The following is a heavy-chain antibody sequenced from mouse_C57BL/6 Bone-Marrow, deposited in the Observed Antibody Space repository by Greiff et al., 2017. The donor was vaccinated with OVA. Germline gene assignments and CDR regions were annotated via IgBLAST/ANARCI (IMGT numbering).Heavy chain of an antibody. CDR2: ISDGGSYT. CDR1: GFTFSSYA. Sequence: EVQLMESGGGLVKPGGSLKLSCAASGFTFSSYAMSWVRQTPEKRLEWVATISDGGSYTYYPDNVKGRFTISRDNAKNNLYLQMSHLKSEDTAMYYCARDPRGSAMDYWGQGTSVTVSS. J-gene: IGHJ4*01. V-gene: IGHV5-4*01. CDR3: ARDPRGSAMDY.